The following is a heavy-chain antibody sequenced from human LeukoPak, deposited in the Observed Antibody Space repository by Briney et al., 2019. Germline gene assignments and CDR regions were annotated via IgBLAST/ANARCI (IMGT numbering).Heavy chain of an antibody. Sequence: SVKVSCKASGGTFSSYAISWVRQAPGQGREWMGRIIPIFGTANYAQKFQGRVTITTDESTSTAYMELSSLRSEDTAVYYCVRDKRRDGYNLSYSGQGTLVTVSS. CDR3: VRDKRRDGYNLSY. CDR2: IIPIFGTA. J-gene: IGHJ4*02. D-gene: IGHD5-24*01. V-gene: IGHV1-69*05. CDR1: GGTFSSYA.